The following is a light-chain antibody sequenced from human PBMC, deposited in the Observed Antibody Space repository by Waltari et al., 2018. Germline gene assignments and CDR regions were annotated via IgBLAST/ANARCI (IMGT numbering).Light chain of an antibody. Sequence: EIVMTQSPATLSVSPGERATLSCRASQSVSSNLAWYQQKPGQDPRLLIYGASTRATGIPARFSGSGSGTEFTLTISSLQSEDFAVYYCQQYNNWPPMYTFGQGTKLEIK. J-gene: IGKJ2*01. CDR3: QQYNNWPPMYT. CDR2: GAS. CDR1: QSVSSN. V-gene: IGKV3-15*01.